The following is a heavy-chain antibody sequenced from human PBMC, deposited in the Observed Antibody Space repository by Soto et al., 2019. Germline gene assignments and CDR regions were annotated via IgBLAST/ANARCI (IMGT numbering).Heavy chain of an antibody. CDR3: ARYGYSGYDAYYYYYYGMDV. D-gene: IGHD5-12*01. Sequence: GESLRISCKGSGYSFTSYWIGWVRQMPGKGLEWMGTIYPDDSDTRYSPSFQGQVTISADKSISTAYLQWSSLKASDTAMYYCARYGYSGYDAYYYYYYGMDVWGQGTTVTVSS. CDR1: GYSFTSYW. V-gene: IGHV5-51*01. J-gene: IGHJ6*02. CDR2: IYPDDSDT.